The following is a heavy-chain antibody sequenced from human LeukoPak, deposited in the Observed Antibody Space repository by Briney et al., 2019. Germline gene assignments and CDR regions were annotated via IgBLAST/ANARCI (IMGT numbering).Heavy chain of an antibody. V-gene: IGHV4-39*07. CDR2: IYYSGST. Sequence: SETLSLTCTVSGGSISSSSYYWGWIRQPPGKGLEWIGSIYYSGSTYYNPSLRSRVTISVDTSKNQFSLKLSSVTAADTAVYYCVRDSSGIYWGQGTLVTVST. CDR1: GGSISSSSYY. D-gene: IGHD3-10*01. CDR3: VRDSSGIY. J-gene: IGHJ4*02.